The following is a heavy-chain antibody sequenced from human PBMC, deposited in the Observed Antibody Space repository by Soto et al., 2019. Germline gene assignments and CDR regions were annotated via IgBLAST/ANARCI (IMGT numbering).Heavy chain of an antibody. CDR1: GGTFSSYT. Sequence: QVQLVQSGAEVKQPGSSVKVSCKASGGTFSSYTISWVRQAPGQGLEWMGRIIPILGIANYAQKFQGRVTITADKSTSTAYMELSSLRSEDTAVYYCARDGYCSGGSCYINFDYWGQGTLVTVSS. V-gene: IGHV1-69*08. CDR3: ARDGYCSGGSCYINFDY. CDR2: IIPILGIA. D-gene: IGHD2-15*01. J-gene: IGHJ4*02.